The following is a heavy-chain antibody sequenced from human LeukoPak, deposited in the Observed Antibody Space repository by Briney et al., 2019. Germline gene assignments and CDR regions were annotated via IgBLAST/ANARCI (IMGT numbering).Heavy chain of an antibody. Sequence: SVNVSGKASGGTFSSYAISWVRQAPGQGLEWMGRIIPILGIANYAQKFQGRVTITADKSTSTAYMELSSLRSEGTAVYYCARDRLGPNWYFDLWGRGTLVTVSS. V-gene: IGHV1-69*04. J-gene: IGHJ2*01. D-gene: IGHD6-19*01. CDR2: IIPILGIA. CDR1: GGTFSSYA. CDR3: ARDRLGPNWYFDL.